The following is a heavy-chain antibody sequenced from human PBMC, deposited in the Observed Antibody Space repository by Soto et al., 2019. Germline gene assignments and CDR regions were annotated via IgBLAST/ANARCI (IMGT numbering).Heavy chain of an antibody. CDR2: VNYSGNT. CDR3: SRRAPEGFDP. Sequence: QLQLQESGPGLVKASETMSLTCAVSGGSLGSSAYYWGWIRQAPGKGLEWVGSVNYSGNTYYNPSLKSRVTISVDTSRNQLSPKLSSVTAADTALYYCSRRAPEGFDPWGQGTLVTVSS. J-gene: IGHJ5*02. CDR1: GGSLGSSAYY. V-gene: IGHV4-39*01.